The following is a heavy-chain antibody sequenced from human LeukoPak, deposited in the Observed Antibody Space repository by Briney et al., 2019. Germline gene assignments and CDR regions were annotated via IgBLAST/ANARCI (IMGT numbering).Heavy chain of an antibody. D-gene: IGHD2-15*01. J-gene: IGHJ4*02. CDR3: AKDRGVVVVAATPVDY. CDR1: GFTFSSYG. CDR2: IRYDGSNK. V-gene: IGHV3-30*02. Sequence: GGSLRLSCAASGFTFSSYGMHWVRQAPGKGLEWVAFIRYDGSNKYYADSVKGRFTISRDNSKNTLYLQMNSLRAEDTAVYYCAKDRGVVVVAATPVDYWGQGTLVTVSS.